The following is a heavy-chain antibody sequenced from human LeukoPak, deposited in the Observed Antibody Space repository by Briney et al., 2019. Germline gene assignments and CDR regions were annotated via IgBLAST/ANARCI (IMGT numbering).Heavy chain of an antibody. J-gene: IGHJ3*02. CDR3: ARDPVPPLGASDAFDI. CDR2: IYYSGST. D-gene: IGHD3-10*01. Sequence: PSQTLSLTCTVSGGSISSGGYYCSWIRQHPGKGLEWIGYIYYSGSTYYNPSLKSRVTTSVDTSKTQFSLKLSSVTAADTAVYYCARDPVPPLGASDAFDIWGQGTMVTVSS. CDR1: GGSISSGGYY. V-gene: IGHV4-31*03.